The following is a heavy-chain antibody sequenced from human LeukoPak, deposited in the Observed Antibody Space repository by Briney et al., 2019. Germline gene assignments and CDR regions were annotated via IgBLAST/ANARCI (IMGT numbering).Heavy chain of an antibody. J-gene: IGHJ5*02. CDR3: ARRSKLVSSATWRWFDP. V-gene: IGHV1-18*04. D-gene: IGHD6-19*01. Sequence: ASVKVACKASGYSFNMYGISWLRKAPGQGLEWMGWIRSDNGNADYAQKFQGRVSMTTDPSTSTVYMELKSLRSDDTAVYYCARRSKLVSSATWRWFDPWGQGTQVTVSS. CDR2: IRSDNGNA. CDR1: GYSFNMYG.